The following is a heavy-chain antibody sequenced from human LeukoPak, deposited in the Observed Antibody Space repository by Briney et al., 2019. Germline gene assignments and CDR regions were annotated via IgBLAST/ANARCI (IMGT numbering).Heavy chain of an antibody. D-gene: IGHD5-18*01. CDR1: GYTFTSYG. CDR2: INPNSGGT. CDR3: AREVSRVRYSYGYPDYYFDY. Sequence: ASVKVSCKASGYTFTSYGISWVRQAPGQGLEWMGWINPNSGGTNYAQKFQGWVTMTRDMSISTAYMELSRLRSDDTAVYYCAREVSRVRYSYGYPDYYFDYWGQGTLVTVSS. V-gene: IGHV1-2*04. J-gene: IGHJ4*02.